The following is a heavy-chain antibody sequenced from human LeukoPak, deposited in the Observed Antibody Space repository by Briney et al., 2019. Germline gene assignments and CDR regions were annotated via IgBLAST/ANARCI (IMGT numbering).Heavy chain of an antibody. D-gene: IGHD5-24*01. CDR2: RHHSGST. CDR3: ARGGPDLAMATTIDY. CDR1: GDSVSTYY. J-gene: IGHJ4*02. Sequence: PSDTLSLTCTVSGDSVSTYYWSWIRHPPGTGLEWIGYRHHSGSTNYNPSLKGRVTTSPDTSKNHFSLRLSSVTAADTAVYYCARGGPDLAMATTIDYWGPGTLVTVSS. V-gene: IGHV4-59*02.